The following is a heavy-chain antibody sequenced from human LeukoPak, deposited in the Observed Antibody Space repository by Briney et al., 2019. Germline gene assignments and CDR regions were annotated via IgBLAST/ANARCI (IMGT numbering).Heavy chain of an antibody. J-gene: IGHJ4*02. CDR2: MSGRGVST. Sequence: GGSLRLSCAASGFTFTNYAMSWVRQAPGKGLEWVSGMSGRGVSTYYAGSVKGRFTISSDNSKNTLYLQMNSLRAEDTAIYYCAKDCNGGNCYIDYWGQGTLVTVAS. V-gene: IGHV3-23*01. CDR3: AKDCNGGNCYIDY. D-gene: IGHD2-15*01. CDR1: GFTFTNYA.